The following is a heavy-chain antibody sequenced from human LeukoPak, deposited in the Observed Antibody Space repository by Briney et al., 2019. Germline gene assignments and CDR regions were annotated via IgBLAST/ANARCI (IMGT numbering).Heavy chain of an antibody. CDR1: GFTFGSYS. CDR3: ARAPSGSYYY. CDR2: ISSSSSYI. D-gene: IGHD1-26*01. V-gene: IGHV3-21*01. Sequence: GGSLRLSCAASGFTFGSYSMNWVRQAPGKGLEWVSSISSSSSYIYYADSVKGRFTISRDNAKNSLYLQMNSLRAEDTAVYYCARAPSGSYYYWGQGTLVTVSS. J-gene: IGHJ4*02.